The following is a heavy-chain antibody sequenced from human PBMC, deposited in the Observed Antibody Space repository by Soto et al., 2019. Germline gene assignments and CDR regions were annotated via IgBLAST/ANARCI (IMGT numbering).Heavy chain of an antibody. Sequence: QVQLVESGGGVVQPGRSLRLSCAASGFTFSSYGMHWVRQAPGKGLEWVAVISYDGSNKYYADSVKGRFTISRDNSKNTLYLQMNSLRAEDMAVYYCAKDMRNKIGRYFDWLFPGHFDYWGQGTLVTVSS. J-gene: IGHJ4*02. D-gene: IGHD3-9*01. V-gene: IGHV3-30*18. CDR2: ISYDGSNK. CDR1: GFTFSSYG. CDR3: AKDMRNKIGRYFDWLFPGHFDY.